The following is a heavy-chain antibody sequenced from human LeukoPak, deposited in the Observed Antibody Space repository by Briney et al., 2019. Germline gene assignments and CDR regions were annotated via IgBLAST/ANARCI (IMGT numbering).Heavy chain of an antibody. V-gene: IGHV1-69*13. Sequence: SVKVSCKASGGTFSSYAISWVRQAPGQGLEWMGGIIPIFGTANYAQKFQGRVTITADESTSTAYMELSSLRSEDTAVYYCARGAAARPRSADDYWGQGTLVTVSS. CDR3: ARGAAARPRSADDY. J-gene: IGHJ4*02. D-gene: IGHD6-6*01. CDR1: GGTFSSYA. CDR2: IIPIFGTA.